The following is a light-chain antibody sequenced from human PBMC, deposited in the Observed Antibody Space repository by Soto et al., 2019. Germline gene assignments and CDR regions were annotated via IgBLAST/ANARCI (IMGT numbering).Light chain of an antibody. V-gene: IGKV3-20*01. CDR2: GAS. J-gene: IGKJ1*01. CDR1: QSVSSSY. CDR3: QQYGSSPRT. Sequence: EIVLTQSPGILSLSPGERATLSCRASQSVSSSYLAWYQQKPGQAPRLLIYGASSRATGIPDRFSGSGSGTDFTLTISRMAPEDFAVYYCQQYGSSPRTFGQGTKV.